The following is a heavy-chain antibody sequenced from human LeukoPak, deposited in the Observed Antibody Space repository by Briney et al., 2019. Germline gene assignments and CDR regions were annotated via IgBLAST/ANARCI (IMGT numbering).Heavy chain of an antibody. CDR2: ISGSGGST. CDR3: AKIPKPYSSSWYSEDY. D-gene: IGHD6-13*01. Sequence: GESLRLSCAASGFTFSSYAMSWVRQAPGKGLEWVSAISGSGGSTYYADSVKGRFTISRDNSKNTLYLQMNSLRAEDTAVYYCAKIPKPYSSSWYSEDYWGQGTLVTVSS. J-gene: IGHJ4*02. CDR1: GFTFSSYA. V-gene: IGHV3-23*01.